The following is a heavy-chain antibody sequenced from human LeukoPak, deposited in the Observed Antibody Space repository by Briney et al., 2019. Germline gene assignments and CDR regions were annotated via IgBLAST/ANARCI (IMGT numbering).Heavy chain of an antibody. CDR2: IDAGGGDT. CDR3: GRPTKYWLVRGNGVDV. D-gene: IGHD6-19*01. Sequence: GGSLRLSCAASGFSFSSYAMTWVRQAPGKGLEWVSSIDAGGGDTYHSDSAKGRFTISRDNSMNTLYLQMNSLRADDTAVYYCGRPTKYWLVRGNGVDVWGQGTTVTVSS. V-gene: IGHV3-23*01. CDR1: GFSFSSYA. J-gene: IGHJ6*02.